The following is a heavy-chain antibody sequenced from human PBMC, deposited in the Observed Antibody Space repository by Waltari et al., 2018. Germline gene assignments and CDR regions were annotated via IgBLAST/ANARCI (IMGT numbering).Heavy chain of an antibody. J-gene: IGHJ5*02. D-gene: IGHD3-22*01. Sequence: QVQLVQSGAEVKKPGASVKVSCKVSGYTPTELSMHWVRKAHGKGLEWMGGFDPEDGETIYAQKIQGRVTMTEDTSTDTAYMELSSLRSEDTAVYYCATVPHYYDSSGYTWFDPWGQGTLVTVSS. CDR3: ATVPHYYDSSGYTWFDP. CDR1: GYTPTELS. V-gene: IGHV1-24*01. CDR2: FDPEDGET.